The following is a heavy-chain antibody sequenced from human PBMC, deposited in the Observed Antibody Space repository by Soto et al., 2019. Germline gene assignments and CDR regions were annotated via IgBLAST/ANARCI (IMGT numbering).Heavy chain of an antibody. D-gene: IGHD6-19*01. CDR1: GFTFSKAW. V-gene: IGHV3-15*01. Sequence: EVQLVESGGGLVKPGGSLRLSCAASGFTFSKAWMSWVRQAPGKGLEWVGRIKTETDGGTTDYAAPVKGRLTISRDDSKNTLYLQMNGLRTEDTAVYYCTTPIAVAGTGRFDPWGQGTLVTVSS. CDR2: IKTETDGGTT. CDR3: TTPIAVAGTGRFDP. J-gene: IGHJ5*02.